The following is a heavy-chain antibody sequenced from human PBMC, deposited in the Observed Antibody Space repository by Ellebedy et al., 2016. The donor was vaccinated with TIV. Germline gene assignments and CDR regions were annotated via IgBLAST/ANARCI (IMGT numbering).Heavy chain of an antibody. J-gene: IGHJ4*02. CDR3: TKDGSGTMNF. CDR2: MNGDGNER. D-gene: IGHD1-1*01. CDR1: GFTFSTSW. Sequence: PGGSLRLSCAVSGFTFSTSWMSWVRQAPGKGLEWVANMNGDGNERYYVDSVEGRFTISRDNTRNSLYLQMNSLSADDTAVYYCTKDGSGTMNFWGQGTLVTVSS. V-gene: IGHV3-7*01.